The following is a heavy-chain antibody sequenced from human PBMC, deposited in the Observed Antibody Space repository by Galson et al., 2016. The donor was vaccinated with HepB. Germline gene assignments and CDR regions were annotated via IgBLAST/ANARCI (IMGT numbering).Heavy chain of an antibody. CDR2: IFHSGST. V-gene: IGHV4-4*02. CDR3: ARRLAGNLVRGFDP. Sequence: ETLSLTCAVSGGSISSPHWWSWVRQAPGKGLEWIGEIFHSGSTNYTTSLKSRVTISVDKFKNQFSLKLNSVTAADTAVYYCARRLAGNLVRGFDPWGQGTLVTVSS. CDR1: GGSISSPHW. D-gene: IGHD3-10*01. J-gene: IGHJ5*02.